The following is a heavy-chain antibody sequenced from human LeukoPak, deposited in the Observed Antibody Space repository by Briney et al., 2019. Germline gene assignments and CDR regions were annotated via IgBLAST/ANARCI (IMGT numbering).Heavy chain of an antibody. Sequence: GGSLRLSCAASGFTVSSNYMSWVRQAPGKGLEWVSVIYSGGSTYYADSVKGRFTISRDNSKNTLYLQMNSLRAEDTAVYYCTRDYSNARDYWGQGTLVTVSS. CDR3: TRDYSNARDY. D-gene: IGHD2-21*01. CDR2: IYSGGST. V-gene: IGHV3-66*01. CDR1: GFTVSSNY. J-gene: IGHJ4*02.